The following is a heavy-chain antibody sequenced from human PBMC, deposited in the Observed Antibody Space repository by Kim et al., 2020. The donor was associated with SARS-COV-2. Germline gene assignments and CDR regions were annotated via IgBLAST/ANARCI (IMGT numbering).Heavy chain of an antibody. CDR3: ASGYGGLVHS. CDR1: GFSGFTLSTYY. CDR2: IKQDGSVT. D-gene: IGHD5-18*01. V-gene: IGHV3-7*03. J-gene: IGHJ5*01. Sequence: GGSLRLSCAASGFSGFTLSTYYMTWVRHAPGKGLAWVGNIKQDGSVTLYLDSVKGRFNISRDNSKNSLYLQMNTLRAEDTALYYSASGYGGLVHSWGHGTLVTVSS.